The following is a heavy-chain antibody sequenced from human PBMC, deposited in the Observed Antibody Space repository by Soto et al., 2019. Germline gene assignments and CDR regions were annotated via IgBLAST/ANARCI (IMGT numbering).Heavy chain of an antibody. Sequence: PGGSLRLSCAASGFTFSSYAMHWVRQAPGKGLEWVAVISYDGSNKYYADSVKGRFTISRDNSKNTLYLQMNSLRAEDTAVYYCARDRGAAAGTIRIDYWGPGTLVTVSS. CDR3: ARDRGAAAGTIRIDY. J-gene: IGHJ4*02. CDR1: GFTFSSYA. CDR2: ISYDGSNK. D-gene: IGHD6-13*01. V-gene: IGHV3-30-3*01.